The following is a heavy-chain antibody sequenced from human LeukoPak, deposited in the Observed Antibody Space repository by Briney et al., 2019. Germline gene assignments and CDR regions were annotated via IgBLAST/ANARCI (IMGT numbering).Heavy chain of an antibody. V-gene: IGHV4-34*01. D-gene: IGHD3-3*01. CDR2: INHSGTT. Sequence: SETLSLTCGVYGGPFSGYYWSWIRQPPGKGLEWIGEINHSGTTDYNPSLKSRVTISEDTSKNQFSLKLSSVTAADTAVYYCARQKAFGVVIISHWFDPWGQGTLVTVSS. CDR3: ARQKAFGVVIISHWFDP. CDR1: GGPFSGYY. J-gene: IGHJ5*02.